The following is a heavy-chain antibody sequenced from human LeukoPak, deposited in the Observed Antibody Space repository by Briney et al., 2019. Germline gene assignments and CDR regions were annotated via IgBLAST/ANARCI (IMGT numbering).Heavy chain of an antibody. J-gene: IGHJ4*02. V-gene: IGHV1-69*05. CDR1: GGTFSSYA. Sequence: SVKVSCKASGGTFSSYAISWVRQAPGQGLEWMGRIIPIFGTANYAQKFQGRVTITTDESTSTAYMELSSLRSEDTAVYYCARTIVVVTAMENEYYFDYWGQGTLATVSS. CDR2: IIPIFGTA. CDR3: ARTIVVVTAMENEYYFDY. D-gene: IGHD2-21*02.